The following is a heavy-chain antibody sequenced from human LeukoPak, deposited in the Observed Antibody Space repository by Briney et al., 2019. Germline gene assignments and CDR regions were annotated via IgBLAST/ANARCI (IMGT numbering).Heavy chain of an antibody. CDR2: INHSGNT. Sequence: SETLSLTCSVYGGSFSGYYWSWIRQPPGKGLEWIGEINHSGNTNYNPSLKSRVTISVDTSKNQFSLKLSSVTAADTAVYYCARGQGFRGGDYGRYGFLPKSGYYFDYWGQGTLVTVSS. V-gene: IGHV4-34*01. CDR1: GGSFSGYY. D-gene: IGHD2-21*01. J-gene: IGHJ4*02. CDR3: ARGQGFRGGDYGRYGFLPKSGYYFDY.